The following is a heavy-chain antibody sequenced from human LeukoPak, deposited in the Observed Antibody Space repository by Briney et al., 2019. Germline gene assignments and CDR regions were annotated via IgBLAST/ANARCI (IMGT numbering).Heavy chain of an antibody. J-gene: IGHJ4*02. V-gene: IGHV1-69*04. Sequence: SVKVSCKASGGTFSSYAISWVRQAPGQGLEWMGRIIPILGIANYAQKFQGRVTITADKSTSTAYMELSSLRSEDTAVYYCARALVVVPAAMFRLGYWGQGTLVTVSS. CDR2: IIPILGIA. CDR3: ARALVVVPAAMFRLGY. D-gene: IGHD2-2*01. CDR1: GGTFSSYA.